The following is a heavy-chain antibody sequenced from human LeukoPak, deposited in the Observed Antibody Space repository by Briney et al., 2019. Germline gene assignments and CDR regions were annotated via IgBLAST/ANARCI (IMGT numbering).Heavy chain of an antibody. V-gene: IGHV1-18*01. CDR1: GGTFSSYA. CDR2: ISAYNGNT. J-gene: IGHJ4*02. CDR3: ARGGSDFWSGRSSDY. D-gene: IGHD3-3*01. Sequence: ASVKVSCKASGGTFSSYAISWVRQAPGQGLEWMGWISAYNGNTNYAQKLQGRVTMTTDTSTSTAYMELRSLRSDDTAVYYCARGGSDFWSGRSSDYWGQGTLVTVSS.